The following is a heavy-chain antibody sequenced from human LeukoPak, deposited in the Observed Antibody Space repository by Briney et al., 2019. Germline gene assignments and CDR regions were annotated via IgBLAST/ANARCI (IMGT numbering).Heavy chain of an antibody. CDR3: ARARTRYSGSYGGAFDI. Sequence: GGSLRLSCAASGFTFSNYAMSWVRQAPGKGLEWVSAISKTGDATWYPDSVKGRFTISRDNAKNSLYLQMNSLRAEDTAVYYCARARTRYSGSYGGAFDIWGQGTMVTVSS. CDR2: ISKTGDAT. D-gene: IGHD1-26*01. CDR1: GFTFSNYA. V-gene: IGHV3-23*01. J-gene: IGHJ3*02.